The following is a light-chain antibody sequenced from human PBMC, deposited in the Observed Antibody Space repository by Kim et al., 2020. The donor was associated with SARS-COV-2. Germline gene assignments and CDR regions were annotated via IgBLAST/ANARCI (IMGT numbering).Light chain of an antibody. CDR1: QGVSTH. CDR3: QQLNSYPRLT. V-gene: IGKV1-9*01. Sequence: SVGDRVTITCRASQGVSTHLAWYQKKPGKAPKLLIYAASTLQSGVPSRFSGSGSGTEFTLTISSLQPEDFATYYCQQLNSYPRLTFGGGTKVEIK. J-gene: IGKJ4*01. CDR2: AAS.